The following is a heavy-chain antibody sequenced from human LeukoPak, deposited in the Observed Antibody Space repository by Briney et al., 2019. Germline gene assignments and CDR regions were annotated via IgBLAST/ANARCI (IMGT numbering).Heavy chain of an antibody. CDR3: ARVYSSGWYAYFDY. Sequence: PSETLSLTCTVSGGSISSGGYYWSWIRQHPGKGLEWIGYIYYSGSTYYNPSLKSRVTISVDTSKNQFSLKLSSVTAADTAVYYCARVYSSGWYAYFDYWGQGTLVTVSS. V-gene: IGHV4-31*03. J-gene: IGHJ4*02. CDR2: IYYSGST. CDR1: GGSISSGGYY. D-gene: IGHD6-19*01.